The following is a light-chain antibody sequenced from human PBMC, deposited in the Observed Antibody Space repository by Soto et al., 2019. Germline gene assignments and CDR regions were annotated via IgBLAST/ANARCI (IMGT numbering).Light chain of an antibody. CDR3: QQYNNRPIT. J-gene: IGKJ5*01. CDR2: GAS. Sequence: IVVTQSPATLSVSPEERATLSSRASQSVSSNLAWYQQTPRHTPRLLIYGASTRATGIPARFSGSGSGTEFTLTISSLQSEDYEIYHCQQYNNRPITGGQGTRLEIK. CDR1: QSVSSN. V-gene: IGKV3-15*01.